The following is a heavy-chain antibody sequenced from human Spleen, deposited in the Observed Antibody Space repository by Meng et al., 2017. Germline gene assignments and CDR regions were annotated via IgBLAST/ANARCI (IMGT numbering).Heavy chain of an antibody. V-gene: IGHV4-59*13. CDR3: SRVCMRPKYESSGPPTYGVDV. J-gene: IGHJ6*02. CDR1: GFTFSNAW. CDR2: IYQSGST. Sequence: ESLKISCAASGFTFSNAWMSWVRPAPGKGLEWIGSIYQSGSTYYNPSLKSRVTISVDTPKNQFSLKLSSVTVAGTAMYYCSRVCMRPKYESSGPPTYGVDVWGQGTTVTVSS. D-gene: IGHD3-22*01.